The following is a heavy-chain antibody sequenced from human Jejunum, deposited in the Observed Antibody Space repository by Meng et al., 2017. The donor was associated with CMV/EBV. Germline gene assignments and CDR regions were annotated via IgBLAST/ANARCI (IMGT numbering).Heavy chain of an antibody. CDR3: ATDYRRGAGPN. V-gene: IGHV3-21*01. CDR1: GFAFNTRN. J-gene: IGHJ4*02. D-gene: IGHD6-13*01. Sequence: CAASGFAFNTRNMNWVRQAPGKGLEWVSSITSGSQYIFYTDSVKGRFTLSRDNAKKSLYLQMNSLRAADTAVYYCATDYRRGAGPNWGQGTLVTVSS. CDR2: ITSGSQYI.